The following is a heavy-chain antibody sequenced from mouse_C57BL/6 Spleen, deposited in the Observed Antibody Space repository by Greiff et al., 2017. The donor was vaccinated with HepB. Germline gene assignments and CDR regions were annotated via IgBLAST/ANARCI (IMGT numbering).Heavy chain of an antibody. CDR2: IRNKANGYTT. Sequence: EVKLVESGGGLVQPGGSLSLSCAASGFTFTDYYMSWVRQPPGKALEWLGFIRNKANGYTTEYSASVKGRFTISRDNSQSILYLQMNALRAEDSATYYCARIYGNYGDYFDYWGQGTTLTVSS. V-gene: IGHV7-3*01. D-gene: IGHD2-1*01. CDR1: GFTFTDYY. J-gene: IGHJ2*01. CDR3: ARIYGNYGDYFDY.